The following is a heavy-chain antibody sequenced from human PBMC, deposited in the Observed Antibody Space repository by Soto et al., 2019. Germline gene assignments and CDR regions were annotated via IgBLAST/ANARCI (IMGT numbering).Heavy chain of an antibody. CDR1: GYTFTCYG. Sequence: QVRLVQSGAEVKKPGASVKVSCKASGYTFTCYGISWVRQAPGQGLEWMGWISAYNGNTNYAQKLQGRVTMTTDTSTSTAYMELRSLRSDDTAVYYCAREGSGYGDYSNWFDSWGQGTLVTVSS. V-gene: IGHV1-18*01. J-gene: IGHJ5*01. CDR2: ISAYNGNT. D-gene: IGHD4-17*01. CDR3: AREGSGYGDYSNWFDS.